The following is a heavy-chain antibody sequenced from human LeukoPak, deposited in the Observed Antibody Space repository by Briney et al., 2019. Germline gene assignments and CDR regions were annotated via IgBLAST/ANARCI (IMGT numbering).Heavy chain of an antibody. V-gene: IGHV3-48*01. CDR1: GFTFSSYS. D-gene: IGHD4-17*01. Sequence: GGSLRLSCAASGFTFSSYSMNWVRQAPGKGLEWVSYISSSSSTIYYADSVKGRFAISRDNAKNSLYLQMNSLRAEDTAVYYCARVGSRADYGDSRYYYYYYGMDVWGQGTTVTVSS. J-gene: IGHJ6*02. CDR3: ARVGSRADYGDSRYYYYYYGMDV. CDR2: ISSSSSTI.